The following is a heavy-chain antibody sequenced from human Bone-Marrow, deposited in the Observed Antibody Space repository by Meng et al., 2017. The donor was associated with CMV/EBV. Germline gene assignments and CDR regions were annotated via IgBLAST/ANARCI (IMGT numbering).Heavy chain of an antibody. CDR2: INPNSGGT. CDR1: GYTFTGYY. J-gene: IGHJ6*02. D-gene: IGHD2-2*01. CDR3: AREVCSSTSCYFHYYYYGMDV. Sequence: ASVKVSCKASGYTFTGYYMHWVRQAPGQGLEWMGWINPNSGGTNYAQKFQGRVTMTRDTSISTAYMELSRLRSDDTAVYYCAREVCSSTSCYFHYYYYGMDVWGQGTTVTVSS. V-gene: IGHV1-2*02.